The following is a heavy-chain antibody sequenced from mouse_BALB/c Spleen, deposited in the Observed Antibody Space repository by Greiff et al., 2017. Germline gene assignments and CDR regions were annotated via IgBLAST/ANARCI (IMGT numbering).Heavy chain of an antibody. CDR2: IYWDDDK. CDR3: ARTSPYGNFAY. Sequence: QVTLKVSGPGILQPSQTLSLTCSFSGFSLSTSGMGVSWIRQPSGKGLEWLAHIYWDDDKRYNPSLKSRLTISKDTSSNQVFLKITSVDTADTATYYCARTSPYGNFAYWGQGTLVTVSA. D-gene: IGHD2-1*01. V-gene: IGHV8-12*01. J-gene: IGHJ3*01. CDR1: GFSLSTSGMG.